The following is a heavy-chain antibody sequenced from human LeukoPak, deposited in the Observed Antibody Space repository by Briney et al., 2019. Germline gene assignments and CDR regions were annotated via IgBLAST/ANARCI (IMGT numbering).Heavy chain of an antibody. CDR1: GHTFTTYY. J-gene: IGHJ3*02. V-gene: IGHV1-2*06. CDR2: VNPNGGGT. CDR3: ARDQCSSTSCYRAFDI. Sequence: ASVKVSCKASGHTFTTYYVHLVRQAPGHGLEWMGRVNPNGGGTNFAQKFQGRVTMTRDTSISTAYMELSRLRSDDTAVYYCARDQCSSTSCYRAFDIWGQGTMVTVSS. D-gene: IGHD2-2*01.